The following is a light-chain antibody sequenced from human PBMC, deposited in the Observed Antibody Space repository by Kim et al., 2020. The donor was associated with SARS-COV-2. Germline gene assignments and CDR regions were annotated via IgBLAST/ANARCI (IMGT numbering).Light chain of an antibody. CDR1: SSNIGAGYD. CDR3: QSYDSSLSGVV. Sequence: QSVLTQPPSVSGAPGQRVTISCTGSSSNIGAGYDVHWYQQLPGTAPKLLIYGNSNRPSGLPDRFSGPKAGTSASLAITGLQAEDEADYYCQSYDSSLSGVVCGGGTRRTGL. V-gene: IGLV1-40*01. CDR2: GNS. J-gene: IGLJ2*01.